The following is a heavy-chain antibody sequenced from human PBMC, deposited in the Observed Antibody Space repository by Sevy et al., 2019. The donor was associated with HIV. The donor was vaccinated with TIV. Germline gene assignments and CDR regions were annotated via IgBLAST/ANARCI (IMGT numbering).Heavy chain of an antibody. CDR1: GFTFSSYA. CDR2: ISSNGGST. D-gene: IGHD3-22*01. CDR3: VKDGAPTYYYDSSGYYYPNAFDY. J-gene: IGHJ4*02. Sequence: GGSLRLSCSASGFTFSSYAMHWVRQAPGKGLEYVSAISSNGGSTYYADSVKGRFTNSRDNSKNTLYLQMSSLRAEDTAVYYCVKDGAPTYYYDSSGYYYPNAFDYWGQGTLVTVSS. V-gene: IGHV3-64D*06.